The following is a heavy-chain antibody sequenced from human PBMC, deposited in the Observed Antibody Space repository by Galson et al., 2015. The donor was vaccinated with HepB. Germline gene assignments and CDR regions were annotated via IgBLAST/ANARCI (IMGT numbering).Heavy chain of an antibody. CDR1: GFTFSSYS. CDR3: ARDDVVVVPATREIGFDP. Sequence: SLRLSCAASGFTFSSYSMNWVRQAPGKGLEWVSSISSSSSYIYYADSVKGRFTISRDNAKNLLYLQMNSLRAEDTAVYYCARDDVVVVPATREIGFDPWGQGTLVTVSS. CDR2: ISSSSSYI. D-gene: IGHD2-15*01. V-gene: IGHV3-21*01. J-gene: IGHJ5*02.